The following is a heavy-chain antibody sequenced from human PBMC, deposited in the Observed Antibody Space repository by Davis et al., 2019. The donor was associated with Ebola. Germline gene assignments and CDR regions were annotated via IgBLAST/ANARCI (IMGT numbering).Heavy chain of an antibody. CDR2: ISGSGGST. J-gene: IGHJ6*02. D-gene: IGHD4-11*01. V-gene: IGHV3-23*01. CDR1: GFAFSSYA. Sequence: GGSLRLSCAASGFAFSSYAMNWVRQAPGKGLEWVSGISGSGGSTDYADSVKGRFTISRDNSKNTLYLQMNSLRTEDTAVYYCARDIGYSNGWPDYYYYGMDVWGQGTTVTVSS. CDR3: ARDIGYSNGWPDYYYYGMDV.